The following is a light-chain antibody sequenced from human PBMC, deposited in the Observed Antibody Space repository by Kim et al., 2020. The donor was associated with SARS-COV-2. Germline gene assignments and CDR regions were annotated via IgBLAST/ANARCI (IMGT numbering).Light chain of an antibody. CDR2: WAS. J-gene: IGKJ4*01. CDR1: QSVLYSSNNKNY. CDR3: QQYYSTPLS. V-gene: IGKV4-1*01. Sequence: DIVMTQSPDSLAVSLGERATINCKSSQSVLYSSNNKNYLAWYQQKPGQPPKLLIYWASTRESGVPDRFSGSGSGTDFTLTISSLQAEDVAFYYCQQYYSTPLSFGGGTTVDI.